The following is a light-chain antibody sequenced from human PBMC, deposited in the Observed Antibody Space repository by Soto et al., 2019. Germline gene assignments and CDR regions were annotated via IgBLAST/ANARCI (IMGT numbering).Light chain of an antibody. CDR3: GTWDSSLSAYV. CDR1: SSNNGNNY. Sequence: QSVLTQPPSVSAAPGQKVPISCSGSSSNNGNNYVSWYQQLPGTAPKILIYDNNKRPSGIPDRFSGSKSGTSATLGITGLQTGDEADYYCGTWDSSLSAYVFGTGTKVTVL. V-gene: IGLV1-51*01. CDR2: DNN. J-gene: IGLJ1*01.